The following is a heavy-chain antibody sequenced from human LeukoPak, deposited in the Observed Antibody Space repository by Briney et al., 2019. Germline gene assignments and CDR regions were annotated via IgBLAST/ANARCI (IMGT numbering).Heavy chain of an antibody. Sequence: SGGSLRLSCAASGFTFSSYAMSWVRQAPGKGLEWVSVISGSGGSTYSADSVKGRFTISRDNSKNTLYLQTNTLTAEDTAVYYCAKLVPSDDFWSGYLGWFDPWGQGTLVTVSS. J-gene: IGHJ5*02. D-gene: IGHD3-3*01. CDR3: AKLVPSDDFWSGYLGWFDP. CDR1: GFTFSSYA. V-gene: IGHV3-23*01. CDR2: ISGSGGST.